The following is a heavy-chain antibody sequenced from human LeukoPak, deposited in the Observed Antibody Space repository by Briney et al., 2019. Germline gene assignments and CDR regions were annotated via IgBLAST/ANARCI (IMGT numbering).Heavy chain of an antibody. V-gene: IGHV1-69*05. Sequence: SVKVSCKASGGTFSSCAISWVRQAPGQGREWMGGIIPIFGTANYAQKFQGRVTITTDESTSTAYMELSSPRSEDTAVYYCASGMITFGGVIANFDYWGQGTLVTVSS. J-gene: IGHJ4*02. D-gene: IGHD3-16*02. CDR1: GGTFSSCA. CDR2: IIPIFGTA. CDR3: ASGMITFGGVIANFDY.